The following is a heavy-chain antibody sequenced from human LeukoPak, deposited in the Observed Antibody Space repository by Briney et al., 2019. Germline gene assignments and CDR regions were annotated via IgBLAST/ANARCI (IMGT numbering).Heavy chain of an antibody. Sequence: GGSLRLSCAASGFTFSSYAMTWVRQAPGKGLEWVSAISGSGLSTYYADSGKGRFTISRDNSKNTLYLQMNSLRAEDTAVYYCAKVSSNYVVLIPLWIDSWGQGTLVTVSS. CDR2: ISGSGLST. CDR3: AKVSSNYVVLIPLWIDS. D-gene: IGHD4-11*01. CDR1: GFTFSSYA. V-gene: IGHV3-23*01. J-gene: IGHJ4*02.